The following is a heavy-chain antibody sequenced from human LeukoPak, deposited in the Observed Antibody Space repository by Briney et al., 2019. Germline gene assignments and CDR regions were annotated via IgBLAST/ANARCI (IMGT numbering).Heavy chain of an antibody. D-gene: IGHD3-10*01. CDR1: GYTLTELS. Sequence: ASVKVSCKASGYTLTELSMHWVRQAPGKGLEWMGGFDPEDGETIYAQKFQGRVTMTEDTSTDTAYMELSSLRSEDTAVYYCAVPYYYGSGSYYFDYWGQGTLVTVSS. CDR2: FDPEDGET. J-gene: IGHJ4*02. CDR3: AVPYYYGSGSYYFDY. V-gene: IGHV1-24*01.